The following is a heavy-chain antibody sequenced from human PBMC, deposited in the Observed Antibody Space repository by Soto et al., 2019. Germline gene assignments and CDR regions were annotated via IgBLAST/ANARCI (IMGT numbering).Heavy chain of an antibody. Sequence: SDTLXLTCAVSGGSISSFCYSWSWIRQPPGKGLEWIGYIYHSGSTYYNPSLKSRVTISVDRSKNQFSLKLSSVTAADTAVYYCARVHDYWGQGTLVTVSS. J-gene: IGHJ4*02. CDR2: IYHSGST. CDR1: GGSISSFCYS. CDR3: ARVHDY. V-gene: IGHV4-30-2*01.